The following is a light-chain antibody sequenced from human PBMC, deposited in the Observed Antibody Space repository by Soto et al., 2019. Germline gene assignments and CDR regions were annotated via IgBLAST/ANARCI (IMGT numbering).Light chain of an antibody. J-gene: IGKJ1*01. CDR3: QQYKSYSRT. CDR1: QSISSW. Sequence: DIQMTQSPSTLSASVGDRVTITCRASQSISSWLAWYQQNPGKAPKLLIYEASSLESWVPSRFSGSGSGTEFTLTISSLQTDDFATYYCQQYKSYSRTFGQGTKVEIK. CDR2: EAS. V-gene: IGKV1-5*03.